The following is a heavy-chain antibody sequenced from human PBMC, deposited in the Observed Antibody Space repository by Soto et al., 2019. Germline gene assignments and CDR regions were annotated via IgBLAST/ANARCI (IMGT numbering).Heavy chain of an antibody. D-gene: IGHD3-16*01. CDR2: ISGSGRTI. J-gene: IGHJ5*02. V-gene: IGHV3-11*01. CDR1: GIVFSDY. Sequence: QVQLVESGGGLVKPGGSLRLSCAASGIVFSDYMSWVRQAPGKGLEWLSYISGSGRTIYSADSVKGRFTISRDNATNSLYLQMKNVRTEDTAVYYCARLPLPWGWFDPWGQGTLVTVSS. CDR3: ARLPLPWGWFDP.